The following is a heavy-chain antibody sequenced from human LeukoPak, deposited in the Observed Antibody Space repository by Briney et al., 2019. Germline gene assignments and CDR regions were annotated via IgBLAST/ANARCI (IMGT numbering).Heavy chain of an antibody. CDR3: ALGSCPSCIRTVWFDP. CDR1: GYSFTSYW. CDR2: IYPGDSDT. V-gene: IGHV5-51*01. J-gene: IGHJ5*02. Sequence: GESLKISCKGFGYSFTSYWIGWVRQMPGKGLECMGIIYPGDSDTRYSPSFQGQVTISADKSISTAYLQWSSLRASDTAMYYCALGSCPSCIRTVWFDPWGQGTLVTVSS. D-gene: IGHD2-2*01.